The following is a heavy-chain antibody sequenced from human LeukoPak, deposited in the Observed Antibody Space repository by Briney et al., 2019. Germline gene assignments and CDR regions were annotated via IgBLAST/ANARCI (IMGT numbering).Heavy chain of an antibody. CDR3: ARHEGTTMVRGVTD. V-gene: IGHV1-3*01. D-gene: IGHD3-10*01. CDR2: INAGNGNT. J-gene: IGHJ4*02. CDR1: GYTFTSYA. Sequence: ASVKVSCKASGYTFTSYAMHWVRQAPGQRLEWMGWINAGNGNTKYSQKFQGRVTITADESTSTAYMELSSLRSEDTAVYYCARHEGTTMVRGVTDWGQGTLVTVSS.